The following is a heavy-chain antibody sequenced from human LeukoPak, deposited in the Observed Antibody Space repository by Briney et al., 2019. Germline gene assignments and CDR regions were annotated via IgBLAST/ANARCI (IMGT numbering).Heavy chain of an antibody. V-gene: IGHV3-9*01. CDR1: GFTFDGYA. CDR3: AKGTHYYDSSGYYSNYYYYMDV. J-gene: IGHJ6*03. Sequence: PGSSLRLSCAAAGFTFDGYAMHWVRQAPGNVLWWVSGNSWNSGSIGYAASVKGGFTISRDNAKNSLYLQMNSLIAEDTAFYYCAKGTHYYDSSGYYSNYYYYMDVWGKGTTVTVSS. D-gene: IGHD3-22*01. CDR2: NSWNSGSI.